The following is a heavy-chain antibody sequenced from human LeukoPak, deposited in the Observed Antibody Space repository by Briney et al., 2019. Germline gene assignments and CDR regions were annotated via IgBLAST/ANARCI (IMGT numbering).Heavy chain of an antibody. D-gene: IGHD3-10*01. CDR3: ARGFGELLSAFDI. CDR2: IYHSGST. Sequence: SETLSLTCTVSGGSISSYYWNWIRQPPGKGLEWIGSIYHSGSTYYNPSLKSRVTISVDTSKNQFSLKLSSVTAADTAVYYCARGFGELLSAFDIWGQGTMVTVSS. J-gene: IGHJ3*02. V-gene: IGHV4-59*08. CDR1: GGSISSYY.